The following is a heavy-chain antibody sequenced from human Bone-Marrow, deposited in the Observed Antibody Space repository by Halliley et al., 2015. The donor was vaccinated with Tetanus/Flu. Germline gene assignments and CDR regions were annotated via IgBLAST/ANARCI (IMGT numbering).Heavy chain of an antibody. CDR3: AVIVGATTIHYPNPMDV. Sequence: SLRLSCAASGFPFSSYWMTWVRQAPGRGLEWVTNINEDGSQKYYVDSVKGRFSISRDNAKNSLYLQMNSLRAEDTAMYYCAVIVGATTIHYPNPMDVWGQGTTVTVSS. J-gene: IGHJ6*02. V-gene: IGHV3-7*01. CDR2: INEDGSQK. CDR1: GFPFSSYW. D-gene: IGHD1-26*01.